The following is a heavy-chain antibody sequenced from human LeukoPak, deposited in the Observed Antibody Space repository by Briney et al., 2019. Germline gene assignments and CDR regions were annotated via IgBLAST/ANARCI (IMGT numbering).Heavy chain of an antibody. CDR1: GFTFDDYE. Sequence: PGGSLRLSCAASGFTFDDYEMHWVRQAPGKGLEWVALISGDGGSPYYGDFVKGRFTISRDNSKKSLYLQMNRVTTEDTALYYCGKDLVRGYRSHSNGRGGDFDFWGQGTLVTVSS. V-gene: IGHV3-43*02. CDR2: ISGDGGSP. J-gene: IGHJ4*02. CDR3: GKDLVRGYRSHSNGRGGDFDF. D-gene: IGHD3-16*02.